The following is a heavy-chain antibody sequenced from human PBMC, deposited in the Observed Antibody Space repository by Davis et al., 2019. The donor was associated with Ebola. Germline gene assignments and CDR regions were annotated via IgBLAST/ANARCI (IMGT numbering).Heavy chain of an antibody. CDR1: GGSISSYY. J-gene: IGHJ6*02. D-gene: IGHD3-10*01. Sequence: SETLSLTCTVSGGSISSYYWSWIRQPPGKGLEWIGEIYHSGSTNYNPSLKSRVTISVDTSKNQFSLKLSSVTAADTAVYYCARARRGYYYYGMDVWGQGTTVTVSS. V-gene: IGHV4-34*01. CDR2: IYHSGST. CDR3: ARARRGYYYYGMDV.